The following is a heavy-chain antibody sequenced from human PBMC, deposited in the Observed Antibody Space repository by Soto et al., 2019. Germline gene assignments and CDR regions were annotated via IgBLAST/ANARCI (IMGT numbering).Heavy chain of an antibody. D-gene: IGHD2-2*01. CDR1: GFTFSSYG. CDR2: IWYDGSNK. Sequence: GGSLRLSCAASGFTFSSYGMHWVRQAPGKGLEWVAVIWYDGSNKYYADSVKGRFTISRDNSKNTLYLQMNSLRAEDTAVYYCARGPDIVVVPAGAFDIWGQGTMVTVSS. CDR3: ARGPDIVVVPAGAFDI. V-gene: IGHV3-33*01. J-gene: IGHJ3*02.